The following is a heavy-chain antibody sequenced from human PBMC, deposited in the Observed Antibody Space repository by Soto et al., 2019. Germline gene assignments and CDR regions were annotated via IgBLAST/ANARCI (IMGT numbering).Heavy chain of an antibody. CDR1: GGSISSSSYY. Sequence: QLQLQESGPGLVKPSETLSLTCTVSGGSISSSSYYWGWIRQPPGKGLEWIGSIYYSGSTYYNPSLKSRVTISVDTSKNQFSLKLSSVTATDTAVYYCARTRAVWFDPWGQGTLVTVSS. CDR3: ARTRAVWFDP. CDR2: IYYSGST. J-gene: IGHJ5*02. V-gene: IGHV4-39*01. D-gene: IGHD6-19*01.